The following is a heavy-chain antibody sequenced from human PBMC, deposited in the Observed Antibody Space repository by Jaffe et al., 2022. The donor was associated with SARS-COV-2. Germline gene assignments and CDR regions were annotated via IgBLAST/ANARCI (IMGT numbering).Heavy chain of an antibody. D-gene: IGHD5-12*01. CDR2: ISNDGTSK. CDR3: ARDRQYDDSGSTVLDY. V-gene: IGHV3-30*03. Sequence: QAQLVESGGGVVQPGRSLRLTCAASGFSFSNYAIHWVRQSPGQGLEWVAVISNDGTSKYYSDSVKGRFTVSRDNSKNRLFLQMNSLTTADTAVYYCARDRQYDDSGSTVLDYWGQGTLVSVSS. CDR1: GFSFSNYA. J-gene: IGHJ4*02.